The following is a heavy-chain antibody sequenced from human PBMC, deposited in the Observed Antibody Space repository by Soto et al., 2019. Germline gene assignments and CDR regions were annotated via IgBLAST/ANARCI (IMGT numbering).Heavy chain of an antibody. CDR3: ARDPTVTRRGYGMDV. Sequence: GASVKVSCKASGYTFTSYGISWVRQAPGQGLEWMGWISAYNGNTNYAQKLQGRVTMTTDTSTSTAYMELRSLRSDDTAVYYCARDPTVTRRGYGMDVWGQGTTVTVSS. J-gene: IGHJ6*02. D-gene: IGHD4-17*01. CDR2: ISAYNGNT. CDR1: GYTFTSYG. V-gene: IGHV1-18*01.